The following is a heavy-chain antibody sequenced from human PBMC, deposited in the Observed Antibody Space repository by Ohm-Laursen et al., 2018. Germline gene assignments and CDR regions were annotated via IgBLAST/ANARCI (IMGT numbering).Heavy chain of an antibody. CDR2: INTGGGST. Sequence: ASVKVSCKASGYTFTNYYMHWVRQAPGQGLEWMGIINTGGGSTSHAQKFQGRLTMTRDTSTSTVYMELSSLRSEDTAVYYCATLGDYYYGMDVWGQGTTVTVSS. V-gene: IGHV1-46*01. CDR1: GYTFTNYY. J-gene: IGHJ6*02. D-gene: IGHD3-16*01. CDR3: ATLGDYYYGMDV.